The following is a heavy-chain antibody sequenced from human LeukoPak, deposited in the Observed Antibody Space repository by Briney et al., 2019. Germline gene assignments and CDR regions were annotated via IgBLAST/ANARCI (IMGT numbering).Heavy chain of an antibody. V-gene: IGHV4-34*01. CDR3: ARGPRGGSYYH. CDR1: GGSFSGYY. Sequence: SETLSLTCAVYGGSFSGYYWSWIRQPPGKGLEWIGEINHSGSTNYNPSLKSRVTISVDTSKNQFSLKLSSVTAADTAVYYCARGPRGGSYYHGGQGTLVTVSS. CDR2: INHSGST. D-gene: IGHD1-26*01. J-gene: IGHJ4*02.